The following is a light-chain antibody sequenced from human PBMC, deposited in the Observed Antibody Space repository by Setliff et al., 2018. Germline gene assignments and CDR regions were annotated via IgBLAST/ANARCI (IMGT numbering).Light chain of an antibody. CDR3: CSYAGSYTYV. V-gene: IGLV2-11*01. CDR1: SSDVGAYNY. CDR2: DVS. J-gene: IGLJ1*01. Sequence: QSVLTQPRSVSGSPGRSVTISCTGTSSDVGAYNYVSWYQQHPGKAPKLMIYDVSKRPSGVPDRFSGSKSGNTASLTISGLQAEDEADYYCCSYAGSYTYVFGTGTKV.